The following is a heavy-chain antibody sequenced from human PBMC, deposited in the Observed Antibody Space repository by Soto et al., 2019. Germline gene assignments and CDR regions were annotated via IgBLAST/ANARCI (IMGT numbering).Heavy chain of an antibody. CDR1: GFTFSNYA. J-gene: IGHJ6*02. CDR3: ARSHAPYYYDTTGFFFGLDV. V-gene: IGHV3-30-3*01. D-gene: IGHD3-22*01. Sequence: QVRLVESGGGVVQPGRSLRLSCAASGFTFSNYAMHWVRQAPGKGLEWVAVMSFDETKKYHAASVEGRFTISRDNSQNTRDLQMNSPRAEDTALYYCARSHAPYYYDTTGFFFGLDVWGQGTTVVVSS. CDR2: MSFDETKK.